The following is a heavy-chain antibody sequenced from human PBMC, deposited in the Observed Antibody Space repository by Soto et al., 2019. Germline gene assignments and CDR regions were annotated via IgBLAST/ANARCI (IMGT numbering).Heavy chain of an antibody. CDR2: IYYSGST. V-gene: IGHV4-59*08. D-gene: IGHD5-18*01. CDR1: GGSISSYY. CDR3: ARHRYSYGHIGPVDY. J-gene: IGHJ4*02. Sequence: QVQLQESGPGLVKPSETLSLTCTVSGGSISSYYWSWIRQPPGKGLEWIGYIYYSGSTNYSPSLKSRVTLSVDTSKNQFSLKLSSVTAADTAVYYCARHRYSYGHIGPVDYWGQGTLVTVSS.